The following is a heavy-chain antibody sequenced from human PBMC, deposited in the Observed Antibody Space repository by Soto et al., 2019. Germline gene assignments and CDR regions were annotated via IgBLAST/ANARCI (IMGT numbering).Heavy chain of an antibody. V-gene: IGHV3-74*01. CDR2: IKSDGSST. Sequence: GGSLRLSCAASGFTFSTYWMHWVRQAPGKGQVWVSRIKSDGSSTSYADSVKGRFTISRDNAKNTLYLQMNSLRVEDTAVYYCARSDWFDPWGQGTLVTVSS. CDR1: GFTFSTYW. CDR3: ARSDWFDP. J-gene: IGHJ5*02.